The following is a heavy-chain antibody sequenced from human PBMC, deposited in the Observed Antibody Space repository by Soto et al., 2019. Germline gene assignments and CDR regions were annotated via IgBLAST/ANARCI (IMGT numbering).Heavy chain of an antibody. CDR2: MNPGSGDT. D-gene: IGHD5-18*01. CDR1: GYIFTNND. V-gene: IGHV1-8*01. CDR3: ARMASFGSLNWFDP. J-gene: IGHJ5*02. Sequence: ASVKVSCKASGYIFTNNDVSWVRQATGQGLEWMGWMNPGSGDTGYAQKFQGRVTMTRNISIATAYMELSSLRADDAAIYYCARMASFGSLNWFDPWGQGTLVTVSS.